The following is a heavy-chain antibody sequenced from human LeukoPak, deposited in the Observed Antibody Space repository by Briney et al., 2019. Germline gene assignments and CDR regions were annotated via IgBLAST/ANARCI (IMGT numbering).Heavy chain of an antibody. V-gene: IGHV4-30-4*08. J-gene: IGHJ4*02. CDR3: ARGTPTTVGFDY. D-gene: IGHD4-17*01. CDR1: GGSISSGDYY. Sequence: SQTLSLTCTVSGGSISSGDYYWSWIRQPPGKGLEWIGYIYYSGSTYYNPSLKSRVTLSVDTYMNQSSLTLSSVTAADTAVYYCARGTPTTVGFDYWGQGTLVTVSS. CDR2: IYYSGST.